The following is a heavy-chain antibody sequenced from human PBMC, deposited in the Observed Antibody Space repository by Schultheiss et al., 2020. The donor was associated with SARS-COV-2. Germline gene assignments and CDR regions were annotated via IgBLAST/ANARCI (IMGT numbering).Heavy chain of an antibody. Sequence: GESLKISCAASGFTFSSYAMHWVRQAPGKGLEWVAVISYDGSNKYYADSVKGRFTISRDNAKNSLYLQMNSLRAEDTAVYYCARIYDRYYGMDVWGQGTTVTVSS. CDR1: GFTFSSYA. V-gene: IGHV3-30*07. J-gene: IGHJ6*02. CDR3: ARIYDRYYGMDV. D-gene: IGHD3-22*01. CDR2: ISYDGSNK.